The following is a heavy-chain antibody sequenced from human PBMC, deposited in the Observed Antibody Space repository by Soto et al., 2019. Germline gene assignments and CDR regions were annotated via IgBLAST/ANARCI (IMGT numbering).Heavy chain of an antibody. V-gene: IGHV3-30-3*01. CDR2: ISYDGSNK. CDR3: ARDGHIQLWPARYYYYGMDV. D-gene: IGHD5-18*01. CDR1: GFTFSSYA. J-gene: IGHJ6*02. Sequence: GGSLRLSCAASGFTFSSYAMDWVRQAPGKXLEWVAVISYDGSNKYYADSVKGRFTISRDNSKNTLYLQMNSLRAEDTAVYYCARDGHIQLWPARYYYYGMDVWGQGTTVTVSS.